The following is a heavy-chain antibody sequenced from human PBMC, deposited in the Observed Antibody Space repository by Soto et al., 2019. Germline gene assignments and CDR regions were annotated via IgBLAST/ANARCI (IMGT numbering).Heavy chain of an antibody. CDR2: IIPVFGSP. CDR1: GDTFNSHT. Sequence: VQLVQSGAEVRKPGSSVRVSCETSGDTFNSHTINWLRQAPGQGLEWMGGIIPVFGSPTYAQKFQARLTITADTSTQTAYMELSSLTSDDTACDFCARDITGTNAWVDSWGQGTLVTVSS. CDR3: ARDITGTNAWVDS. D-gene: IGHD1-20*01. V-gene: IGHV1-69*06. J-gene: IGHJ5*01.